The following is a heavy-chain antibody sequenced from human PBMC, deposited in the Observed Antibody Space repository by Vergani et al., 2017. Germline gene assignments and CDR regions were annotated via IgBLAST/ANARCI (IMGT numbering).Heavy chain of an antibody. CDR3: ARVKQGRLAVGATDS. V-gene: IGHV7-4-1*01. J-gene: IGHJ4*02. CDR1: GYSFNNYA. CDR2: INPTTGNP. Sequence: QEQLVQSGSELKKPGASVKVSCKASGYSFNNYAIHWVRQAPGQGLEWMGWINPTTGNPTYARAFTGRFVFSLDTSISTAYLQIGSLKAEDTAVYFCARVKQGRLAVGATDSWGQGTLLTVSS. D-gene: IGHD6-19*01.